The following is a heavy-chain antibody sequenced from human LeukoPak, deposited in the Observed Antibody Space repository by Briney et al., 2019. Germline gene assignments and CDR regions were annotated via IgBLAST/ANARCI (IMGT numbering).Heavy chain of an antibody. CDR2: IYTSGST. D-gene: IGHD6-13*01. CDR3: ARGSSSWYHNWFDP. Sequence: SQTLSLTCTVSGGSISSGSYYWSWIRQPAGKGLEWIGRIYTSGSTNYNPSLESRVTISVDTSKSQFSLKVTSVTAADTAVYYCARGSSSWYHNWFDPWGQGTLVTVSS. CDR1: GGSISSGSYY. V-gene: IGHV4-61*02. J-gene: IGHJ5*02.